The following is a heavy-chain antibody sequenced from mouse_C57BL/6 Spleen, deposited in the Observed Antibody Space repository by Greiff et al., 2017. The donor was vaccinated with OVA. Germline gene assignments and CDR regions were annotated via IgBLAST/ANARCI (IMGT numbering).Heavy chain of an antibody. D-gene: IGHD2-3*01. CDR1: GFSLTSYG. Sequence: VMLVESGPGLVQPSQSLSITCTVSGFSLTSYGVHWVRQSPGKGLEWLGVIWSGGSTDYNAAFISRLSISKDNSKSQVFFKMNSLQADDTAIYYCARNYDGYLYWYFDVWGTGTTVTVSS. CDR2: IWSGGST. V-gene: IGHV2-2*01. CDR3: ARNYDGYLYWYFDV. J-gene: IGHJ1*03.